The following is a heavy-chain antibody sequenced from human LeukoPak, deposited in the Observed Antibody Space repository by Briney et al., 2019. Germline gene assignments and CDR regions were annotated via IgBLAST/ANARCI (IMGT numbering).Heavy chain of an antibody. D-gene: IGHD3-22*01. CDR1: GYTLTGYY. Sequence: ASVKVSCKASGYTLTGYYMHWVRQAPGQGLEWMGWINPNSGGTNYAQKFQGRVTMTRDTSISTAYMELSRLRSDDTAVYYCARDADYSDSSGYYYQGNWFDPWGQGTLVTVSS. CDR2: INPNSGGT. J-gene: IGHJ5*02. V-gene: IGHV1-2*02. CDR3: ARDADYSDSSGYYYQGNWFDP.